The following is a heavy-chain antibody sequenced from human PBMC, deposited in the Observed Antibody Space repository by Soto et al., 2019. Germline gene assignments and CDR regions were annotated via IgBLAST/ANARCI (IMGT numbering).Heavy chain of an antibody. CDR3: AKDRDSSGWYGSWFDP. Sequence: GGSLRLSCAASGFTFSSYAMSWVRQAPGKGLEWVSAISGSGGSTYYADSVKGRFTISRDNSKNTLYLQMNSLRAEDTAVYYCAKDRDSSGWYGSWFDPWGQETLVTVSS. CDR2: ISGSGGST. D-gene: IGHD6-19*01. J-gene: IGHJ5*02. CDR1: GFTFSSYA. V-gene: IGHV3-23*01.